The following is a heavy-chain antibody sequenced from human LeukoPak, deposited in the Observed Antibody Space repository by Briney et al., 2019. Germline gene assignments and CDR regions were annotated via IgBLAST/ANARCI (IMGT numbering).Heavy chain of an antibody. J-gene: IGHJ4*02. CDR3: ARGPFASGSYSLYGYGSVFDY. Sequence: PGGSLRLSCAASGFPFSSYEMNWVRQAPGKGLEWVSYISSIGSTIYYADSVKGRFTISRDNAKNSLYLQMNSLRAEDTAVYYCARGPFASGSYSLYGYGSVFDYWGQGTLVTVSS. V-gene: IGHV3-48*03. CDR2: ISSIGSTI. CDR1: GFPFSSYE. D-gene: IGHD3-10*01.